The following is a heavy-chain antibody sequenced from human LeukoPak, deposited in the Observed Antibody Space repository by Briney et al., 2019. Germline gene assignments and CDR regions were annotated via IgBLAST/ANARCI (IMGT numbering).Heavy chain of an antibody. CDR3: ARDSAFSSYSN. CDR2: IYSDRST. J-gene: IGHJ1*01. D-gene: IGHD2-15*01. Sequence: GGSLRLSRTASGFSINNNYMSWVRQAPGKGLEWVSIIYSDRSTYYPESVKGRFTISRDDSKNTLLLQMDSLRVEDTAIYYCARDSAFSSYSNWGQGALVTVSS. V-gene: IGHV3-53*01. CDR1: GFSINNNY.